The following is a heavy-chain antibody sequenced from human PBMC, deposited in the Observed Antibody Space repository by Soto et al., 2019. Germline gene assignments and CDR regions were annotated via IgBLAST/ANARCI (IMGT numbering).Heavy chain of an antibody. CDR1: RGSVSSDSYY. CDR3: ATNRDNGSGWYFRA. Sequence: PSETLSLTCTVSRGSVSSDSYYWSWIRQPPGKGLEWIGYIYYSGSTNYNPSLRSRVTISLDTSKNQFSLKLRSVTAADTAVYYCATNRDNGSGWYFRAWGQGTLVTVSS. D-gene: IGHD6-19*01. J-gene: IGHJ5*02. V-gene: IGHV4-61*01. CDR2: IYYSGST.